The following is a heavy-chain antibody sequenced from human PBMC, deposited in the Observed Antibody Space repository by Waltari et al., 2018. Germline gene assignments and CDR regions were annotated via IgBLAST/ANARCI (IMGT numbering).Heavy chain of an antibody. CDR2: IYYSGIT. Sequence: QLQLQESGPGLVKPSETLSLTCTVSGGSISSSSYYWGWIRQPPGKGLEWIGSIYYSGITYYNPSLKSRVTISVDTSKNQFSLKLSSVTAADTAVYYCARLLEQLVSHWYFDLWGRGTLVTVSS. CDR1: GGSISSSSYY. V-gene: IGHV4-39*07. D-gene: IGHD6-6*01. J-gene: IGHJ2*01. CDR3: ARLLEQLVSHWYFDL.